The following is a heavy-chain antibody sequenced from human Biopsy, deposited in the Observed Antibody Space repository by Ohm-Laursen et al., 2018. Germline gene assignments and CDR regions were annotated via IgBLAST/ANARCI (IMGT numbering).Heavy chain of an antibody. D-gene: IGHD6-19*01. V-gene: IGHV1-46*01. CDR1: GYSLTSYY. CDR3: ARNTGWYGDLYYFDY. J-gene: IGHJ4*02. CDR2: INPSGSAT. Sequence: DSAKASCKASGYSLTSYYMHWVRQAPGQGLEWMGMINPSGSATSYLQIFQGRVTMTRDTSKSTVYMELSSLRSADTAVYFCARNTGWYGDLYYFDYWGQGTLVTVSS.